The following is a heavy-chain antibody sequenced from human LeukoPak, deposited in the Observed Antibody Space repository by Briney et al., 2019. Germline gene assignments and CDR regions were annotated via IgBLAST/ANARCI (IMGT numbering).Heavy chain of an antibody. Sequence: SETLSLTCTVSGGSISSSSYYWGWIRQPPGKGLEWIGSIYYSGSTYYNPSLKSRVTISVDTSKNQFSLKLSSVTAADTAVYYCARSSGSSSPYYFDSWGQGTLVTVSS. CDR3: ARSSGSSSPYYFDS. CDR1: GGSISSSSYY. V-gene: IGHV4-39*07. J-gene: IGHJ4*02. D-gene: IGHD1-26*01. CDR2: IYYSGST.